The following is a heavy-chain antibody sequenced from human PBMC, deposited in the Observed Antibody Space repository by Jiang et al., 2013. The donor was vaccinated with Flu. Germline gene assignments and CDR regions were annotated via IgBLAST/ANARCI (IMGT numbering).Heavy chain of an antibody. CDR2: IIPILGIA. Sequence: GAEVKKPGSSVKVSCKASGGTFSSYTISWVRQAPGQGLEWMGRIIPILGIANYAQKFQGRVTITADKSTSTAYMELSSLRSEDTAVYYCARGIVVVVAASNVNYYYYGMDVWGQGTTVTVSS. CDR1: GGTFSSYT. J-gene: IGHJ6*02. V-gene: IGHV1-69*02. D-gene: IGHD2-15*01. CDR3: ARGIVVVVAASNVNYYYYGMDV.